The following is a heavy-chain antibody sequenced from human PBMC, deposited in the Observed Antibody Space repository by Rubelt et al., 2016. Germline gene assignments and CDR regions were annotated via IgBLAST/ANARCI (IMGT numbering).Heavy chain of an antibody. CDR1: GGSISSSSYY. J-gene: IGHJ4*02. D-gene: IGHD5-18*01. CDR3: ATNGGYNYGVGDY. Sequence: GPGLVKPSETLSLTCTVSGGSISSSSYYWGWIRQPPGKGLEWIGSIYYSGSTYYNPSLKRRVTVSVDTSKNQFSLKLSPVTAADTAVYYCATNGGYNYGVGDYWGQGTLVTVSS. V-gene: IGHV4-39*01. CDR2: IYYSGST.